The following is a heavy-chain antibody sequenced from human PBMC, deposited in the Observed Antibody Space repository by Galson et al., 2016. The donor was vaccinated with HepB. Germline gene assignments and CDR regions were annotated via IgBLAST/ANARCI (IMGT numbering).Heavy chain of an antibody. CDR2: VYYTGDT. Sequence: SETLSLTCTVSGGSISNSSYFWGWIRQPPGKGLEWIGHVYYTGDTSYHPSLKSRLSMSVDTSRNDISLKLTFVTAPDTAVYYCAGIPNSGWSNWFDPWGQGTLVTVSS. CDR3: AGIPNSGWSNWFDP. D-gene: IGHD6-19*01. CDR1: GGSISNSSYF. J-gene: IGHJ5*02. V-gene: IGHV4-61*05.